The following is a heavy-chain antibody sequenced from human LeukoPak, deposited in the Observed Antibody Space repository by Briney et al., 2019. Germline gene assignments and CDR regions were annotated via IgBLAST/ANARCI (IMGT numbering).Heavy chain of an antibody. CDR1: GGSISSGSYY. D-gene: IGHD3-10*01. J-gene: IGHJ4*02. Sequence: SETLSLTCTVSGGSISSGSYYWSWIRQPAGKGLEWIGRIYTSRSTNYNPSLKSRVTISVDTSKNQFSLKLSSVTAADTAVYYCARAIYGSGSYLRGSFDYWGQGTLVTVSS. V-gene: IGHV4-61*02. CDR2: IYTSRST. CDR3: ARAIYGSGSYLRGSFDY.